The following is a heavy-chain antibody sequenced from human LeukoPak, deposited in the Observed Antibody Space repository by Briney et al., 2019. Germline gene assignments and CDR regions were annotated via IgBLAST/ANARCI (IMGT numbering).Heavy chain of an antibody. D-gene: IGHD2-15*01. CDR2: IYTSGST. CDR1: GGSISSGSYY. Sequence: SETLSLTCTVSGGSISSGSYYWSWIRQPAGKGLEWIGRIYTSGSTNYNPSLKSRVTISVDTSKNQFSLKLSSVTAADTAVYYCATGSGGFEYWGQGTLVTVSS. J-gene: IGHJ4*02. CDR3: ATGSGGFEY. V-gene: IGHV4-61*02.